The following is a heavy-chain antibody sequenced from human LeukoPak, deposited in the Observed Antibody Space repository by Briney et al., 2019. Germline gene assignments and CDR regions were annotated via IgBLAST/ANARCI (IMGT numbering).Heavy chain of an antibody. J-gene: IGHJ5*02. D-gene: IGHD7-27*01. CDR2: MNPNSGET. V-gene: IGHV1-8*01. Sequence: ASVKVSCKTSGYTFSSYDINWVRQATGQGLEWMGWMNPNSGETGFAQNFQSRVTLTKNTSITTAYMELSSLRSEDTAVYYCARGDPWGFDPWGQGTLVTVSS. CDR1: GYTFSSYD. CDR3: ARGDPWGFDP.